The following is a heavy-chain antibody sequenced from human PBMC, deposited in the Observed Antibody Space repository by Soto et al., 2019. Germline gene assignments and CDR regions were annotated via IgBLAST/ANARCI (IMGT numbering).Heavy chain of an antibody. D-gene: IGHD3-3*01. CDR1: GGSISGGYYY. CDR2: IYYSGST. Sequence: PSETLFLTCTVSGGSISGGYYYLSLICHPPGKCLEWIGHIYYSGSTYYNPSLKSRVTISIDMSKNQFSLKLSAVGAADTAVYYCARDRPAIFGVDSDYYSYYGMDVWGQGTSVTVSS. CDR3: ARDRPAIFGVDSDYYSYYGMDV. J-gene: IGHJ6*02. V-gene: IGHV4-30-4*01.